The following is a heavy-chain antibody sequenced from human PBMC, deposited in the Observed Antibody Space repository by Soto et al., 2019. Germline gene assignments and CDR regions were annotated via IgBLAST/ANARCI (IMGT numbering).Heavy chain of an antibody. D-gene: IGHD2-15*01. Sequence: SETLSLTCTVSGGSISSGDYYWSWIRQPPGKGLEWIGYIYYSGSTYYNPSLKSRVTISVDTSKNQFSLKLSSVTAADTAVYYCARDPIYCSGGSCCSKFGSDVWGQGTTVTVSS. J-gene: IGHJ6*02. CDR1: GGSISSGDYY. V-gene: IGHV4-30-4*01. CDR3: ARDPIYCSGGSCCSKFGSDV. CDR2: IYYSGST.